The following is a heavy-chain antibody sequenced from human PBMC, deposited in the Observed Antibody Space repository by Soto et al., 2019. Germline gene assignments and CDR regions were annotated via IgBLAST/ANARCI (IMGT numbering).Heavy chain of an antibody. CDR2: IIPIFGTA. CDR3: ARDSRDGSGWYFDY. V-gene: IGHV1-69*13. D-gene: IGHD6-19*01. J-gene: IGHJ4*02. Sequence: ASVKVSCKASGGTFSSYAISWVRQAPGQGLEWMGGIIPIFGTANYAQKFQGRVTITADESTSTAYMELSSLRSDDTAVYYCARDSRDGSGWYFDYWGQGTLVTVSS. CDR1: GGTFSSYA.